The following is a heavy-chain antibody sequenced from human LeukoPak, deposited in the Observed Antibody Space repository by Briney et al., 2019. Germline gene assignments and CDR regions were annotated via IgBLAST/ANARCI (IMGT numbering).Heavy chain of an antibody. D-gene: IGHD3-3*01. V-gene: IGHV4-4*07. J-gene: IGHJ4*02. CDR3: ARDTVFCVQIPGFYCLYL. Sequence: SETLSLTCTVSGGSISGYYWTWIRQPADKRLEWLGRMYTSGDTYYNPSLRSRLTISLDKAKNQISLDVRSVTAADTAVYFCARDTVFCVQIPGFYCLYLRGQGALVTVPS. CDR1: GGSISGYY. CDR2: MYTSGDT.